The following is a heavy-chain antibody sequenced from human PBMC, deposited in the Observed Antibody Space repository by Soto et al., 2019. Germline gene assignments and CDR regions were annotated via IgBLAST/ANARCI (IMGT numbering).Heavy chain of an antibody. CDR2: ISYDGSNK. CDR1: GFTFSSYG. CDR3: AKDQELYSGYGYFDY. V-gene: IGHV3-30*18. D-gene: IGHD5-12*01. J-gene: IGHJ4*02. Sequence: GGSLRLSCAASGFTFSSYGMHWVRQAPGKGLEWVAVISYDGSNKYYADSVKGRFTISRDNSKNTLYLQMNSLRAEDTAVYYCAKDQELYSGYGYFDYWGQGTLVTVSS.